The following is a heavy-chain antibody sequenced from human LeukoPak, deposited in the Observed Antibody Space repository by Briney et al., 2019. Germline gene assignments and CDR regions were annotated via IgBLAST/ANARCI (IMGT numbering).Heavy chain of an antibody. CDR3: ARDTLLGSSSDSIPSNWFDP. CDR2: ISSSSSYI. CDR1: GFTFSSYS. V-gene: IGHV3-21*01. D-gene: IGHD6-6*01. Sequence: GGSLRLSCAASGFTFSSYSMNWVRQAPGKGLEWVSSISSSSSYIYYADSVKGRFTISRDNAKNSLYLQMNSLRAEDTAVYYCARDTLLGSSSDSIPSNWFDPWGQGTLVTVSS. J-gene: IGHJ5*02.